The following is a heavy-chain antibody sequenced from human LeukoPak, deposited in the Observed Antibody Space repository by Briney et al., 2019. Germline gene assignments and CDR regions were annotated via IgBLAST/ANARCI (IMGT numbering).Heavy chain of an antibody. CDR1: GYTFTGYY. J-gene: IGHJ1*01. CDR3: ARYDYSNLDMAEYFQH. V-gene: IGHV1-2*02. CDR2: INPNSGGT. D-gene: IGHD4-11*01. Sequence: ASVKVSCKASGYTFTGYYMHWVRQAPGQGLEWMGWINPNSGGTNYAQKFQGRVTMTRDTSISTAYMELSRLRSDDTAVYYCARYDYSNLDMAEYFQHWGQGTLVTVSP.